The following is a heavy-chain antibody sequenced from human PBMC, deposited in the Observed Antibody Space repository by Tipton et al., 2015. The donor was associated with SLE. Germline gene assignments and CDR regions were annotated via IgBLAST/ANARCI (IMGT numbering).Heavy chain of an antibody. J-gene: IGHJ4*02. Sequence: TLSLTCTVSGGSISSYYWSWIRQPPGKGLEWIGYIYYSGSTNYNPSLKSRVTISVDTSKNQFSLKLSPVTAADTAVYYCARRALTGTRSPDYWGQGTLVTVSS. CDR1: GGSISSYY. V-gene: IGHV4-59*12. CDR2: IYYSGST. D-gene: IGHD1-7*01. CDR3: ARRALTGTRSPDY.